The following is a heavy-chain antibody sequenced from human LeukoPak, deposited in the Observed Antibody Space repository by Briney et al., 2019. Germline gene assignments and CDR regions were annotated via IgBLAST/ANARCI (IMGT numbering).Heavy chain of an antibody. CDR1: GFTFSDYY. CDR3: ARVWGYCSSTSCYGGGYFDY. D-gene: IGHD2-2*01. Sequence: GGSLRLSCAASGFTFSDYYMSWIRQAPGKWLEWVSYISSRGSTIYYADSVKGRFTISRDNAKNSLYLQVNSLRAEDTAVYYCARVWGYCSSTSCYGGGYFDYWGQGTLVTVSS. V-gene: IGHV3-11*04. CDR2: ISSRGSTI. J-gene: IGHJ4*02.